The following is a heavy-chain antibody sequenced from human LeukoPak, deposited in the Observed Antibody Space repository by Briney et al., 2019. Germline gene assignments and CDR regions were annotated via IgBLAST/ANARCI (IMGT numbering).Heavy chain of an antibody. CDR2: IIPIFGTA. D-gene: IGHD3-22*01. V-gene: IGHV1-69*13. CDR3: ARVAKYDSSGYYYGHHY. J-gene: IGHJ4*02. CDR1: GGSFSSHD. Sequence: SVKVSCKASGGSFSSHDISWVRQAPGQGLEWMGGIIPIFGTANYAQKFQGRVTITADESTSTAYMELSSLRSEDTAVYYCARVAKYDSSGYYYGHHYWGQGTLVTVSS.